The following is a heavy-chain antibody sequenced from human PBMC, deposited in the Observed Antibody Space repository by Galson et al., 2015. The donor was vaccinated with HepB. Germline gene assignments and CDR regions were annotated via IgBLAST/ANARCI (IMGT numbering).Heavy chain of an antibody. CDR1: GFTFSSYE. D-gene: IGHD4-17*01. Sequence: SLRLSCAASGFTFSSYEMNWVRQAPGNGLEWVSYISSSGSTIYYADSVKGRFTISRDNAKNSLYLQMNSLRAEDTAVYYCARSSVYYGDPGYWGQGTLVTVSS. J-gene: IGHJ4*02. CDR2: ISSSGSTI. V-gene: IGHV3-48*03. CDR3: ARSSVYYGDPGY.